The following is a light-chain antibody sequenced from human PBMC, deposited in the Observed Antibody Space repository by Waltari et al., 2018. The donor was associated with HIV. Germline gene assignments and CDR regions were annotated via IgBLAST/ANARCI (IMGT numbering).Light chain of an antibody. CDR3: GTWDRSLNTGI. Sequence: QSVLTQPPSVSAAPGQKGSISCSGRSSNIEDIYLSWYQQRPGTAPKLLIFETNKRPSGIPDRFSGSKSGTSATLVITGLQTGDEADYYCGTWDRSLNTGIFGGGTKLTVL. V-gene: IGLV1-51*02. CDR2: ETN. J-gene: IGLJ2*01. CDR1: SSNIEDIY.